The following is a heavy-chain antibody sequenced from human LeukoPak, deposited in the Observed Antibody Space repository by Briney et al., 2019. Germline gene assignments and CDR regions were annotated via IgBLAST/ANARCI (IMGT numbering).Heavy chain of an antibody. CDR2: IYYSGST. V-gene: IGHV4-59*01. J-gene: IGHJ4*02. CDR3: ARAGYSYGYAYFDY. CDR1: GGSISSYY. D-gene: IGHD5-18*01. Sequence: SETLSLTCTVSGGSISSYYWSWIREPPGKGLEWIGYIYYSGSTNYNPSLKSRVTISVDTSKNQFSLKLSSVTAADTAVYYCARAGYSYGYAYFDYWGQGTLVTVSS.